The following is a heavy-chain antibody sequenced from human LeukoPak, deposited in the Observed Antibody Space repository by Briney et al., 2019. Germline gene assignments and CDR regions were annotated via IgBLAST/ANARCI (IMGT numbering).Heavy chain of an antibody. CDR1: GGSISSYY. CDR3: ARYRYSRGLGNLDY. J-gene: IGHJ4*02. D-gene: IGHD6-19*01. CDR2: IYYSGST. Sequence: SETLSLTCTVSGGSISSYYWSWIRQPPGKGLEWIGYIYYSGSTNYNPSLKSRVTISVDTSKNQFSLKLSSVTAADTAVYYCARYRYSRGLGNLDYWGQGTLVTVSS. V-gene: IGHV4-59*08.